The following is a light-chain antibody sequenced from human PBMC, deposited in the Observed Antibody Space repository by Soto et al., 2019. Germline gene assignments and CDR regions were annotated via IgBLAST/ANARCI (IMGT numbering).Light chain of an antibody. J-gene: IGKJ1*01. CDR1: HDINTY. CDR3: QQYSDYSRT. V-gene: IGKV1-9*01. Sequence: DIQFTQSPSFLSTSVGDRVTITCRASHDINTYLAWYQQKPGKAPKVLIYPASTLQSGVPSRFSGSGSGTEFTLTISSLQAEDFATYFCQQYSDYSRTFGQGTKVDIK. CDR2: PAS.